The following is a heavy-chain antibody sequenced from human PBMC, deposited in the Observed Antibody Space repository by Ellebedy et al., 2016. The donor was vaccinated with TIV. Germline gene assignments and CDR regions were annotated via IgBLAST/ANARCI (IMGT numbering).Heavy chain of an antibody. Sequence: MPGGSLRLSCTVSGASISSNNYYWVWIRQPPGKGLEWIGSIYYRGSTYFNPSLKSRVTISVDTSKNQFSLKLRSVTAADTAVYFCARLQMSRGVIPHTDYWGQGILVTVSS. D-gene: IGHD3-10*01. CDR3: ARLQMSRGVIPHTDY. CDR2: IYYRGST. J-gene: IGHJ4*02. CDR1: GASISSNNYY. V-gene: IGHV4-39*01.